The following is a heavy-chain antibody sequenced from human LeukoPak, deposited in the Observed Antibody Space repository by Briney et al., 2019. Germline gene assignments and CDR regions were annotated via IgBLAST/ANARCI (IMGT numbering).Heavy chain of an antibody. Sequence: ASVKVSCKASGGTFTSYYMHWVRQAPGQGLEWMGIINPSGGSTSYAQKFQGRVTMTRDTSTSTVYMELSSLRSEDTAVYYCARAGCGYGYDYWGQGTLVTVSS. D-gene: IGHD5-18*01. CDR3: ARAGCGYGYDY. V-gene: IGHV1-46*01. CDR2: INPSGGST. J-gene: IGHJ4*02. CDR1: GGTFTSYY.